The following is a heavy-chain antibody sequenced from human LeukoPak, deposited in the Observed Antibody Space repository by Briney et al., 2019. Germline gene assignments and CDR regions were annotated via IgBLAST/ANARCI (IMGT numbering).Heavy chain of an antibody. CDR1: GGSISSYY. CDR2: IYSSGSA. J-gene: IGHJ4*02. CDR3: ARHTAYSSILDY. Sequence: SETLSLTCTVSGGSISSYYWSWIRQPPGKGLEWIGHIYSSGSANYNPSLKSRVTISVDTSKNQFSLKLSSVTAAATAVYYCARHTAYSSILDYWGQGTLVTVSS. V-gene: IGHV4-59*08. D-gene: IGHD6-19*01.